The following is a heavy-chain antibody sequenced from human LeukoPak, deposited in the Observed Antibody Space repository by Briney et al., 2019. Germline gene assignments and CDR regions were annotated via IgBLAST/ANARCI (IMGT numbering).Heavy chain of an antibody. Sequence: SETLSLTCAVYGGSFRGYYWSWIRQPPGKGLEWIGEINHSGSTNYNASLKSRVTISVDTSKNQFSLKLSSVTAADTAVYYCAKGRYGSGSYYSGFHWFDPWGQGTLVTVSS. V-gene: IGHV4-34*01. CDR3: AKGRYGSGSYYSGFHWFDP. J-gene: IGHJ5*02. CDR2: INHSGST. D-gene: IGHD3-10*01. CDR1: GGSFRGYY.